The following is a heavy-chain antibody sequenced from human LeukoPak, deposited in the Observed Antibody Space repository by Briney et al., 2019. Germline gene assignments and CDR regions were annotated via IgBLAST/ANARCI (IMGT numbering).Heavy chain of an antibody. CDR2: IYYSGST. J-gene: IGHJ3*02. Sequence: SETLSLTRAVSCGSISRYFWGWVRAPPREGLEWVGGIYYSGSTYYNPSLKSRVTISVDTSKNQFSLKLSSVTAADTAVYYCARDGRWLQLVQRGLLDAFDIWGQGTMVTVSS. CDR1: CGSISRYF. CDR3: ARDGRWLQLVQRGLLDAFDI. D-gene: IGHD5-24*01. V-gene: IGHV4-39*07.